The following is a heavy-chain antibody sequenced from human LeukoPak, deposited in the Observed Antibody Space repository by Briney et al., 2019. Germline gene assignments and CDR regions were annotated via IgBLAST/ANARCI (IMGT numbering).Heavy chain of an antibody. V-gene: IGHV4-34*01. Sequence: KPSETLSLPCGVYGGSFSGYYWSWIRQPPGKGLEWVGEINHSGSTNYNPSLKSRVTISVDTSKNQFSLKLSSVTAADTAVYYSARAGGPITADNWFDPWGQGTLVTVSS. CDR1: GGSFSGYY. CDR3: ARAGGPITADNWFDP. D-gene: IGHD3-16*01. CDR2: INHSGST. J-gene: IGHJ5*02.